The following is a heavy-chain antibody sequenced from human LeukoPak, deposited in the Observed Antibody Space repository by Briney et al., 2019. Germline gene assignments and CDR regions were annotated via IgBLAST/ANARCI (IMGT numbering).Heavy chain of an antibody. CDR3: ARAKRDIVLMVYAKTYYFDY. CDR1: GGSISSGGYY. Sequence: PSQTLSLTCTVSGGSISSGGYYWSWIRQHPGKGLEWIGYIYYSGSTYYNPSLKSRVTISVDTSKNQFSLKLSAVTAADTAVYYCARAKRDIVLMVYAKTYYFDYWGQGTLVTVSS. J-gene: IGHJ4*02. D-gene: IGHD2-8*01. V-gene: IGHV4-31*03. CDR2: IYYSGST.